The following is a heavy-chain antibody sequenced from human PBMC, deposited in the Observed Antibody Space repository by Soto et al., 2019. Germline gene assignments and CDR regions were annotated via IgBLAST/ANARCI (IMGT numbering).Heavy chain of an antibody. Sequence: GGSLRLSCAASGFTFSSYAMSWVRQAPGKGLEWVSAISGSGGSTYYADSVKGRFTISRDNSKNTLYLQMNSLRAEDTAVYYCARALLYCSGGSCYREDAFDIWGQGTMVTVSS. V-gene: IGHV3-23*01. D-gene: IGHD2-15*01. CDR1: GFTFSSYA. CDR2: ISGSGGST. J-gene: IGHJ3*02. CDR3: ARALLYCSGGSCYREDAFDI.